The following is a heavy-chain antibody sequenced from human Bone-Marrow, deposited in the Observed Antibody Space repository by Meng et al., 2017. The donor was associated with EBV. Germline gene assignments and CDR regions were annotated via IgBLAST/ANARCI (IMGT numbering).Heavy chain of an antibody. CDR3: ARIGYSSGWYATDY. Sequence: QVQLQESGPGLVKPSEPLSLTCTVSGGSVNTGSYYWSWIRQPPGKGLEYLGHVYYTARTNYNPSLKSRVSISVDTSKNHFSLRLNSATAADTAIYYCARIGYSSGWYATDYWGQGTLVTVFS. CDR2: VYYTART. V-gene: IGHV4-61*03. CDR1: GGSVNTGSYY. J-gene: IGHJ4*02. D-gene: IGHD6-19*01.